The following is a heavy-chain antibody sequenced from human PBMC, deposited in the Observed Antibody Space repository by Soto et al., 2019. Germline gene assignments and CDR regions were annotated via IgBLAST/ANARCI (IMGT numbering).Heavy chain of an antibody. V-gene: IGHV1-18*01. Sequence: QVQLVQSGAEVKKPGASVKVSCKASGYTFTSYGISWVRQAPGQGLEWMGWISAYNGNTNYAQKLQGRVTMTTDTSTSTAYMELGSLRSADTAVYYCARVRFCSGGSCPNWFDPWGRGTLVTVSS. CDR3: ARVRFCSGGSCPNWFDP. CDR2: ISAYNGNT. CDR1: GYTFTSYG. J-gene: IGHJ5*02. D-gene: IGHD2-15*01.